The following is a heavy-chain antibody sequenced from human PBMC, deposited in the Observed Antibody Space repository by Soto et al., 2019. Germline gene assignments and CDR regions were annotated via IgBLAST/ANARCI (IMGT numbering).Heavy chain of an antibody. CDR1: GFSLSTSGVG. Sequence: TLSLTCTVSGFSLSTSGVGVGWIRQPPGKALEWLALIYWDDDKRYSPSLKSRLTITKDTSKNQVVLTMTNMDPVDTATYYCAHRLSYYDSSGYYKWDAFDIWGQGTMVTVSS. J-gene: IGHJ3*02. V-gene: IGHV2-5*02. CDR3: AHRLSYYDSSGYYKWDAFDI. D-gene: IGHD3-22*01. CDR2: IYWDDDK.